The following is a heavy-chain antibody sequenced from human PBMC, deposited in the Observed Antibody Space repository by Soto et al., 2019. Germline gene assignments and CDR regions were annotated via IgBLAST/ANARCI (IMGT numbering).Heavy chain of an antibody. CDR2: INAGNGNT. CDR3: ARASSGWHLYWYFDL. D-gene: IGHD6-19*01. V-gene: IGHV1-3*01. J-gene: IGHJ2*01. CDR1: GYTFTSYA. Sequence: QVQLVQSGAEVKKPGASVKVSCKASGYTFTSYAMHWVRQAPGQRLEWMGWINAGNGNTKYSQKFQGRVTITRDTSASTAYMELSSLRSEDTAVYYCARASSGWHLYWYFDLWGRGTLVTVSS.